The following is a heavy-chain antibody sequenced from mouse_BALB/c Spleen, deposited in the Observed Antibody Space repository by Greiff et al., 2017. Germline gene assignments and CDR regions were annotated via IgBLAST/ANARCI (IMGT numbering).Heavy chain of an antibody. CDR2: ISSGGGNT. V-gene: IGHV5-9*03. Sequence: EVQLVESGGGLVKPGGSLKLSCAASGFTFSSYTMSWVRQTPEKRLEWVATISSGGGNTYYPDSVKGRFTISRDNAKNNLYLQMSSLRSEDTALYYCAQSDWFAYWGQGTLVTVSA. CDR3: AQSDWFAY. CDR1: GFTFSSYT. J-gene: IGHJ3*01.